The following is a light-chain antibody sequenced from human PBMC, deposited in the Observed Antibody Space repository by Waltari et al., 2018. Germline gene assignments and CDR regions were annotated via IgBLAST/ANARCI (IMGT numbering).Light chain of an antibody. V-gene: IGKV3-11*01. CDR3: LHRSNWPPLFT. J-gene: IGKJ3*01. Sequence: EIVLTQSPVTLPLSPGERATLSCRASPSFSRYLAWYQQKPGQAPRLLIYDTFSRASGIPARFSGSGSGTDFTLTISSLEPEDFAVYYCLHRSNWPPLFTFGPGTKVDIK. CDR1: PSFSRY. CDR2: DTF.